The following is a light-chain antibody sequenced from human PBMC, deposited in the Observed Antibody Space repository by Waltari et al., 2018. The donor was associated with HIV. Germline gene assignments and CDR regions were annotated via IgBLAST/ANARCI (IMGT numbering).Light chain of an antibody. J-gene: IGLJ2*01. CDR2: EVS. CDR3: CSYAGSSTSLVV. V-gene: IGLV2-23*02. Sequence: QSALTQPASVSGSPGQSITISCTGTSSDVGSYNLVSWYQQHPGKAPKLMIYEVSKRPSGVSNRFSGSKSGNTASLTISGLQAEDEADYYCCSYAGSSTSLVVFGGGTKLTVL. CDR1: SSDVGSYNL.